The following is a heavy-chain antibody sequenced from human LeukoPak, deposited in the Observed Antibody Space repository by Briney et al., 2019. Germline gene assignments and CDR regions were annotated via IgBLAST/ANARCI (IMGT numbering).Heavy chain of an antibody. CDR2: IIPIFGTA. J-gene: IGHJ6*03. V-gene: IGHV1-69*05. Sequence: GASVKVSCKASGGTFSSYAISWVRQAPGQGLEWMGGIIPIFGTANYAQKFQGRVTITTDESTSTAYMELSSLRSEDTAVYYCARGPWGGYYSYYYYYMDVWGKGTTVTVSS. D-gene: IGHD3-3*01. CDR1: GGTFSSYA. CDR3: ARGPWGGYYSYYYYYMDV.